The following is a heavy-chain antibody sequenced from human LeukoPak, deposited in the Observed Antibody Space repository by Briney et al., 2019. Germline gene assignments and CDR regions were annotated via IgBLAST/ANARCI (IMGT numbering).Heavy chain of an antibody. CDR1: GFTFDDYG. Sequence: GGSLRLSCAASGFTFDDYGMSWVRQAPGKGLEWVSAINWDGTSTGYADSVKGRFTISRDNAKNSLYLQMNSLRAEDTAVYYCARRNMVRGIINYYYYMDVWGKGTTVTISS. CDR2: INWDGTST. V-gene: IGHV3-20*04. D-gene: IGHD3-10*01. CDR3: ARRNMVRGIINYYYYMDV. J-gene: IGHJ6*03.